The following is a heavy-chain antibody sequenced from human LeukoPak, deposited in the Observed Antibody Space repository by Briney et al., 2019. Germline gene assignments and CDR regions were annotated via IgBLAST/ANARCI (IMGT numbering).Heavy chain of an antibody. D-gene: IGHD6-13*01. CDR2: ISAYNSNT. V-gene: IGHV1-18*01. CDR1: GYTFTSYG. CDR3: AREDSSSWYRAFDI. Sequence: ASVTLSCKASGYTFTSYGISWVRQAPGQGLEWMGWISAYNSNTNYAHKLQGRVTMTTDTSTSTAYMQRSSLGSDDPADYCWAREDSSSWYRAFDIWGQGTMVTVSS. J-gene: IGHJ3*02.